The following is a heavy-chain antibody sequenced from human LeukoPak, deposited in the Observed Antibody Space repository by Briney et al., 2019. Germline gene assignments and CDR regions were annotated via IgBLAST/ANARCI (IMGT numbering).Heavy chain of an antibody. CDR1: RYTFTSYY. J-gene: IGHJ4*02. V-gene: IGHV1-46*01. Sequence: SSVTVSCKASRYTFTSYYMQWVRQAPGQGLEWMGIINPSGGSTSYAQKFQGRVTMTRDTSTSTVYMELSSLRSEDTAVYYCARLDTASTHFDYWGQGTLVTVPS. D-gene: IGHD5-18*01. CDR3: ARLDTASTHFDY. CDR2: INPSGGST.